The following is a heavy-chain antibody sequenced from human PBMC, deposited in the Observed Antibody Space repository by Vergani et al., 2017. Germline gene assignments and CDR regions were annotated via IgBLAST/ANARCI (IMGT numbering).Heavy chain of an antibody. V-gene: IGHV3-23*04. D-gene: IGHD2-21*02. J-gene: IGHJ4*02. CDR3: AKDRGHIVVVPATVDY. CDR1: GFTFSSYG. CDR2: ISGSGGST. Sequence: VQLVESVGGVVQPGRSLRLSCAASGFTFSSYGMSWVRQAPGKGLEWVSAISGSGGSTYYADSVKGRFTISRDNSKNTLYLQMNSLRAEDTAVYYCAKDRGHIVVVPATVDYWGQGTLVTVSS.